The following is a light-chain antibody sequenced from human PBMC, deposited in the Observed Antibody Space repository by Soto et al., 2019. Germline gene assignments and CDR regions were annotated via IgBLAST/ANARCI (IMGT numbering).Light chain of an antibody. Sequence: EIVLTQSPGTLSLSPGERATLSCRASQPVDSTYFAWYQQKPGQAPRLVIFGASSRATGIPDRFSGSGSGTDFTLTISRLEPEDFAVYYCQLYGSSRTFGQGTKVEIK. CDR3: QLYGSSRT. CDR1: QPVDSTY. V-gene: IGKV3-20*01. CDR2: GAS. J-gene: IGKJ1*01.